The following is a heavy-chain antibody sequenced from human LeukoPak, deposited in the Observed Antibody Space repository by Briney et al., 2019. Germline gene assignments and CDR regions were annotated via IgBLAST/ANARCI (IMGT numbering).Heavy chain of an antibody. CDR2: IYSGGST. D-gene: IGHD4-17*01. V-gene: IGHV3-53*01. CDR1: GFTVSSNY. J-gene: IGHJ4*02. Sequence: PGGSLRLSCAASGFTVSSNYLSWVRQAPGEGLEWVSVIYSGGSTYYADSVKGRFTISRDNSKNTLYLQMNSLRAEDTAVYYCARDHMTTVTKNDYWGQGTLVTVPS. CDR3: ARDHMTTVTKNDY.